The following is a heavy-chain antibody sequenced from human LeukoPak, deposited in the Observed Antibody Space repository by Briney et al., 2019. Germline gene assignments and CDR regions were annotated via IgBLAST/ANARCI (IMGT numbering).Heavy chain of an antibody. D-gene: IGHD3-16*01. J-gene: IGHJ4*02. CDR2: IEKDGSDI. V-gene: IGHV3-7*01. Sequence: GGSLRLSCVDSGFTFSNYWMSWVRQAPGKGLEWVANIEKDGSDIHYADSVRGRSTISRDNTQTSQWLQMNSLRVEDTAIYYCATNTDYRFDYWGQGILVTVSS. CDR3: ATNTDYRFDY. CDR1: GFTFSNYW.